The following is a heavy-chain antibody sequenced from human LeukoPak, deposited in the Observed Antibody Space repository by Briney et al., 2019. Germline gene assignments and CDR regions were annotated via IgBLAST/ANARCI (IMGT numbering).Heavy chain of an antibody. J-gene: IGHJ4*02. CDR1: GYTFTSYD. V-gene: IGHV1-8*01. Sequence: ASVKVSCKASGYTFTSYDINWVRQATGQGLEWMGWMNPNSGNTGYAQKFQGRVTMTRNISISTAYMELSSLRSEDTAVYYCARGRYYYDSSGYYSTGSSDYWGQGTLVTVSS. D-gene: IGHD3-22*01. CDR2: MNPNSGNT. CDR3: ARGRYYYDSSGYYSTGSSDY.